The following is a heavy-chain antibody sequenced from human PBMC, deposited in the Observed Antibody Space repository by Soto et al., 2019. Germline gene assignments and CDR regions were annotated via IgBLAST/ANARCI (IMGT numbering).Heavy chain of an antibody. D-gene: IGHD3-10*01. CDR2: ISRDGTNK. CDR3: ARSRSGAVADSFDF. CDR1: GFTFSRYA. V-gene: IGHV3-30*04. Sequence: GGSLRLSCAASGFTFSRYAIHWVRQAPGKGLEWVAVISRDGTNKYYVDSVKGRFTISRDNSRNTLYLQMNSLRHEDAAVYYCARSRSGAVADSFDFWGQGTLVPVS. J-gene: IGHJ4*02.